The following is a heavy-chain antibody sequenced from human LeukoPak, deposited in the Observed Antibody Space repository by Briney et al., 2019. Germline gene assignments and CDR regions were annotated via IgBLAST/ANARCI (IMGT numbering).Heavy chain of an antibody. Sequence: SETPSLTCTVSRGSASSDGYYWGWIRQPPGEGLGWIGNIYSSGSTTYNTSLKSRVTISVDTSKNQFSLKLRSVTAADTAVYYCAGGGWGVSQYYLDHWGQGTLVTVSS. CDR2: IYSSGST. D-gene: IGHD6-6*01. CDR1: RGSASSDGYY. V-gene: IGHV4-61*08. J-gene: IGHJ4*02. CDR3: AGGGWGVSQYYLDH.